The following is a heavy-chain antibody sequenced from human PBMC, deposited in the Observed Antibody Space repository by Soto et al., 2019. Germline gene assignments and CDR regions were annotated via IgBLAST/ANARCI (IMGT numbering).Heavy chain of an antibody. J-gene: IGHJ5*02. D-gene: IGHD3-9*01. CDR3: ARDPPDYDILTGYRNHKNWFDP. Sequence: SVKVSCKASGGTFSSYTISWVRQAPGQGLEWMGRIIPILGIANYAQKFQGRVTITADKSTSTAYMELSSLRSDDTAVYYCARDPPDYDILTGYRNHKNWFDPWGQGTLVTVSS. CDR2: IIPILGIA. CDR1: GGTFSSYT. V-gene: IGHV1-69*04.